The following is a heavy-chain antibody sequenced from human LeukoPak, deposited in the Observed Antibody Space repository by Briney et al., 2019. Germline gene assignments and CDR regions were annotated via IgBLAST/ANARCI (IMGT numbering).Heavy chain of an antibody. V-gene: IGHV3-30*18. J-gene: IGHJ4*02. Sequence: PGRSLRLSCAASRFTFSSYGMHWVRQAPGKGLEWVAVISYDGSNKYYADSVKGRFTISRDNSKDTLYLQVNSLRAEDTAVYYCTKDLAHVGGSGSYPYYFDYWGQGTLVTVSS. CDR3: TKDLAHVGGSGSYPYYFDY. CDR2: ISYDGSNK. CDR1: RFTFSSYG. D-gene: IGHD3-10*01.